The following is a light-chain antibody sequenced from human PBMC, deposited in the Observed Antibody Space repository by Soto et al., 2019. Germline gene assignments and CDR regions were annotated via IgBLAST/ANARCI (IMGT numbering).Light chain of an antibody. Sequence: EIVMTQSPATLSVSPGERVTLSCRASQSVTNNLAWYQQKPGQAPRLLIYVASTRAPGIPARFSGSGSGTEFTLTISSLQSEDFAVYYCQQYNSYSFGQGTKVEIK. CDR2: VAS. CDR3: QQYNSYS. CDR1: QSVTNN. J-gene: IGKJ1*01. V-gene: IGKV3-15*01.